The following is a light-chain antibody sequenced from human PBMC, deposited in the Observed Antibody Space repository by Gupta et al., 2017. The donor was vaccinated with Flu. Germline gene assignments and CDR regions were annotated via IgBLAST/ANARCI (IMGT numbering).Light chain of an antibody. V-gene: IGLV2-14*01. CDR1: SSDVGGYHY. J-gene: IGLJ2*01. CDR2: EVS. Sequence: QSALTQPASVSGSPGQSITISCTGTSSDVGGYHYVSCYQQHPGKAPKLIIYEVSNRPSGVSNRFSGSKSGNTASLTISGLQAGDEAAYYCSSYTSSNTLGVFGGGTKLTVL. CDR3: SSYTSSNTLGV.